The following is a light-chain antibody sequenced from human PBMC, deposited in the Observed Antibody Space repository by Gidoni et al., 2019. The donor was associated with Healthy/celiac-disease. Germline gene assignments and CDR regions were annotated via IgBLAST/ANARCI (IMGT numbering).Light chain of an antibody. Sequence: EIVMTQSPATLSVSPGERATLSCRASQSVSSNLAWYQHKPGQAPRLLIYGASTRATGIPARFSGSGSVTEFTLTISSLQSEDFAVYYCQQYNNWPPMYTFGQGTKLEIK. CDR3: QQYNNWPPMYT. CDR2: GAS. J-gene: IGKJ2*01. V-gene: IGKV3D-15*01. CDR1: QSVSSN.